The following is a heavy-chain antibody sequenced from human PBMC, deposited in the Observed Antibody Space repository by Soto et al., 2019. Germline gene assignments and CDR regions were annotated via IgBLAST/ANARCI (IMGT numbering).Heavy chain of an antibody. Sequence: EVQLLESGGGLVQPGGSLRLSCAASGFTFSSYAMSWVRQAPGKGLEWVSSISSSSSYIYYADSVKGRFTISRDNAKNSLYLQMNSLRAEDTAVYYCARDVDIVATTPYYYYGMDVWGQGTTVTVSS. CDR1: GFTFSSYA. V-gene: IGHV3-21*01. CDR2: ISSSSSYI. CDR3: ARDVDIVATTPYYYYGMDV. J-gene: IGHJ6*02. D-gene: IGHD5-12*01.